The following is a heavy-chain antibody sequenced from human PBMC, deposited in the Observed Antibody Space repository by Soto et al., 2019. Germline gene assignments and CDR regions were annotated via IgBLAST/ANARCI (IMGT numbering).Heavy chain of an antibody. V-gene: IGHV3-30*18. D-gene: IGHD3-22*01. CDR1: GFTFSTYD. CDR3: AKNPGFYYDSTGYHFDY. J-gene: IGHJ4*02. CDR2: IAYDGSNK. Sequence: PGGSLRLSCEASGFTFSTYDIHWVRQAPGKGLEWVAVIAYDGSNKYYADSVKGRFTISRDNSKNTLYLQMNSLRAEDTAVYYCAKNPGFYYDSTGYHFDYWGQGTLVTVSS.